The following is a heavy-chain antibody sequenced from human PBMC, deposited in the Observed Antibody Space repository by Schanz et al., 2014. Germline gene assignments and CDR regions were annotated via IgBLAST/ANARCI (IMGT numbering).Heavy chain of an antibody. CDR1: GYTFTDYY. Sequence: QVQLVQSGAEVKKLGASVKVSCKASGYTFTDYYMHWVRQAPGQGLEWMGRINPNSGGTNYAQKFQGRVTMTRDTSISTVYMELSRLRSDDTAVYYCARVRSEDYGGMDVWGQGTTVTVSS. V-gene: IGHV1-2*06. CDR2: INPNSGGT. CDR3: ARVRSEDYGGMDV. J-gene: IGHJ6*02.